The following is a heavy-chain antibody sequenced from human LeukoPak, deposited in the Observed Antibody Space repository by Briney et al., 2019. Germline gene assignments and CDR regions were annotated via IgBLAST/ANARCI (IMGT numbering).Heavy chain of an antibody. V-gene: IGHV3-33*01. CDR1: GFTFSDYG. CDR3: AGVGSGWPEMDY. Sequence: GGSLRLSCATSGFTFSDYGMHWVRQAPGKGLEWVALTWSDGSIKYYADSVKGRFTISRDNSRNILYLHMDSLRADDTAVYYCAGVGSGWPEMDYWGQGTLVTVSS. CDR2: TWSDGSIK. D-gene: IGHD6-19*01. J-gene: IGHJ4*02.